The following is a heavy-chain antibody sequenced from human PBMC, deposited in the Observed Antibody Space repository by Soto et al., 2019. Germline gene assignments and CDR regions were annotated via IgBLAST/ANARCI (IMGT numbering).Heavy chain of an antibody. CDR1: GGSFSGYY. J-gene: IGHJ5*02. Sequence: PSETLSLTCAVYGGSFSGYYWSWIRQPPGKGLEWIGEINHSGSTNYNPSLKSRVTISVDTSKNQFSLKLSSVTAADTAVYYCARGRASIIVVVPAAKEDWFDPWGQGTLVTVSS. CDR3: ARGRASIIVVVPAAKEDWFDP. V-gene: IGHV4-34*01. D-gene: IGHD2-2*01. CDR2: INHSGST.